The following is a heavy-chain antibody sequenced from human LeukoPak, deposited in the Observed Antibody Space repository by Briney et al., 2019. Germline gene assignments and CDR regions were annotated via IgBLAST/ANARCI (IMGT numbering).Heavy chain of an antibody. J-gene: IGHJ1*01. V-gene: IGHV4-39*01. D-gene: IGHD3-22*01. Sequence: SETLSLTCAVSGDSVSRSDSYWDWIRQPPGKGLEWIGTIYYSGRTYYSPSLKSRVTMSVDPSNNQFSLNLRSVTAADTAVYYCARRRYYDGSGYLEWGQGTLLSVSS. CDR3: ARRRYYDGSGYLE. CDR2: IYYSGRT. CDR1: GDSVSRSDSY.